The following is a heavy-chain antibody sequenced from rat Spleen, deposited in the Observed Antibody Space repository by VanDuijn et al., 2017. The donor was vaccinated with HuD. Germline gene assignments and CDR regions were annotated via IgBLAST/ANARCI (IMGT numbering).Heavy chain of an antibody. CDR3: AREIMFYFDY. D-gene: IGHD1-5*01. J-gene: IGHJ2*01. CDR2: ISIGGGNS. CDR1: GFTFSNYY. Sequence: EVQLVESGGGLVQPGRSMKLSCAASGFTFSNYYMAWVRQAPTKGLEWVASISIGGGNSNYRDSVKGRFTVSRDNAKSTLYLQMDSLRSEDTATYYCAREIMFYFDYWGQGVMVTVSS. V-gene: IGHV5-25*01.